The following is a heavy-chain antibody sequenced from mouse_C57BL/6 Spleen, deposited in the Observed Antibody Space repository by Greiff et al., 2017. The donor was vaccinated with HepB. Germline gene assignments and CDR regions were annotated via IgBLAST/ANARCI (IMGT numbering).Heavy chain of an antibody. CDR3: ARDRNYAMDY. J-gene: IGHJ4*01. CDR1: GFTFSSYA. V-gene: IGHV5-4*01. Sequence: DVMLVESGGGLVKPGGSLKLSCAASGFTFSSYAMSWVRQTPEKRLEWVATISDGGSYTYYPDNVKGRFTISRDNAKNNLYLQMSHLKSEDTAIYYCARDRNYAMDYWGQGTSVTVSS. CDR2: ISDGGSYT.